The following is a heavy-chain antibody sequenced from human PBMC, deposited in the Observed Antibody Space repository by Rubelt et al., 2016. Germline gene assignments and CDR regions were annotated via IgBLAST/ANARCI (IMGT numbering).Heavy chain of an antibody. J-gene: IGHJ1*01. V-gene: IGHV4-39*01. CDR3: ARISAILGRGASYFQH. Sequence: QLQLQESGPGLGRPSETLSLTCTVSGGSISSSSYYWGWIRQPPGKGLEWIGSIYYSGNTYYSPSLKSRVTISVDTSKNQFSLKLNSVTAADTAVYYCARISAILGRGASYFQHWGQGTLVTVSS. D-gene: IGHD7-27*01. CDR1: GGSISSSSYY. CDR2: IYYSGNT.